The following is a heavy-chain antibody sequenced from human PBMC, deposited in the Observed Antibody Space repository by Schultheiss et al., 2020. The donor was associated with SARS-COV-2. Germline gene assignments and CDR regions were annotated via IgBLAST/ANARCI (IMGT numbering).Heavy chain of an antibody. CDR2: INPNSGDT. D-gene: IGHD6-19*01. V-gene: IGHV1-2*02. J-gene: IGHJ6*02. Sequence: ASVKVSCWASGYTFIDYHMHWVRQAPGQGLEWMGWINPNSGDTNYAQKFQGRVTITADKSTSTAYMELSSLRSEDTAVYYCARGVAVARGGTYYYYGMDVWGQGTTVTVSS. CDR1: GYTFIDYH. CDR3: ARGVAVARGGTYYYYGMDV.